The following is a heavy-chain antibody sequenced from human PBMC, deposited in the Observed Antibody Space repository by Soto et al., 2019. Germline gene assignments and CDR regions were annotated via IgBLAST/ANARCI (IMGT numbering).Heavy chain of an antibody. V-gene: IGHV3-30*03. CDR2: IAYDGNDK. J-gene: IGHJ6*02. CDR1: EFTFNTYA. Sequence: QAQLVDSGGGVVQPGRSLRLSCAASEFTFNTYAMHWVRQAPGKGLEWVAVIAYDGNDKYYADSVKGRFTISRDNSKNALYLQMNTLRPEHTAMYYCARDVGNYVPYYYGMDVWGQGTTVTVSS. CDR3: ARDVGNYVPYYYGMDV. D-gene: IGHD1-7*01.